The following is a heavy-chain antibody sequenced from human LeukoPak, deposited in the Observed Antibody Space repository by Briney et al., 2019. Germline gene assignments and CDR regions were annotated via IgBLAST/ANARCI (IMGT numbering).Heavy chain of an antibody. CDR1: EFTFSSYA. CDR2: LSGSGGST. J-gene: IGHJ4*02. CDR3: ARTRGYSYGTYYFDY. V-gene: IGHV3-23*01. D-gene: IGHD5-18*01. Sequence: GGSLRLSCAASEFTFSSYAMGWVRQAPGKGLEWVSGLSGSGGSTYYADSVNGRFTISRDNSKNTLYLQMNSLRAEDTAVYYCARTRGYSYGTYYFDYWGQGTLVTVSS.